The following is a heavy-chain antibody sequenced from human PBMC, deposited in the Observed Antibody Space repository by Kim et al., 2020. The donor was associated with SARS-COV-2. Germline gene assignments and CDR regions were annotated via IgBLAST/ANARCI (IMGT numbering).Heavy chain of an antibody. J-gene: IGHJ4*02. CDR2: IWYDGSKE. CDR1: GFTFRSSG. D-gene: IGHD3-10*01. CDR3: ARDRTPSYFES. V-gene: IGHV3-33*01. Sequence: GGSLRLSCAASGFTFRSSGMHWVRQAAGKGLEWVAIIWYDGSKEYYADSVKGRTTSSRANSKNTMYLQMNSMRAEDTAVYYCARDRTPSYFESWGQGTLVTVSS.